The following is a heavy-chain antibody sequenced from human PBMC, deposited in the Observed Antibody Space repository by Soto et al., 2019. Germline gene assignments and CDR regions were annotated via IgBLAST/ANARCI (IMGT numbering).Heavy chain of an antibody. D-gene: IGHD3-10*01. CDR3: ASSGSYYKRYYFDY. V-gene: IGHV4-61*01. Sequence: QVQLQESGPGLVKPSETLSLTCTVSGGSVSSGSYYWSWIRQPPGKGLEWNGYIYYSGSTNYNPSLKSRVTISVDTSKNQFSLKRSSVTAADTAVYYCASSGSYYKRYYFDYWGQGTLVTVSS. CDR2: IYYSGST. J-gene: IGHJ4*02. CDR1: GGSVSSGSYY.